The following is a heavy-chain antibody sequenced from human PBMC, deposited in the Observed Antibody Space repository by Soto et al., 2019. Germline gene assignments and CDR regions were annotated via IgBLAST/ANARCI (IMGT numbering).Heavy chain of an antibody. CDR1: VFTFSYYA. CDR3: AKGESSSSGVYHYYGMDV. Sequence: PGGSLRLSCAGSVFTFSYYAMSWVRQAPGKGLEWVSAISGSGDNTYYADSVKGRFTISRDNSKNTLSLQMNSLRAEDTAVYYCAKGESSSSGVYHYYGMDVWGQGTTVTVSS. V-gene: IGHV3-23*01. J-gene: IGHJ6*02. CDR2: ISGSGDNT. D-gene: IGHD6-6*01.